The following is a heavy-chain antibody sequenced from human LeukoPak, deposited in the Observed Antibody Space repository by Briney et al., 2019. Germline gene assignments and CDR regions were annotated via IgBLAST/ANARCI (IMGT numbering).Heavy chain of an antibody. CDR2: IYPGDSDT. J-gene: IGHJ4*02. Sequence: GESLKISCKGSGYSFTSYWIGWVRQMPGKGLECMGIIYPGDSDTRYSPSFQGHVTISADNSTNTAYLQWSSLKASDTAMYYCARQASDGYNPQWVDYWGQGTLVTVSS. V-gene: IGHV5-51*01. D-gene: IGHD5-24*01. CDR3: ARQASDGYNPQWVDY. CDR1: GYSFTSYW.